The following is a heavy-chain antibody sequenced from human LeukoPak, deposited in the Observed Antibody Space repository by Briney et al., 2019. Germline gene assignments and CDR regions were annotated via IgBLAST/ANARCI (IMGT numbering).Heavy chain of an antibody. CDR1: GGSFSGYY. CDR2: INHSGST. Sequence: SETLSLTCAVYGGSFSGYYWSWIRQPPGKGLEWIGEINHSGSTNYNPSLKSRVTISVDTSKNQFSLKLSSVTAADTAVYYCARFRRYDFWGGYSPPGGMDVWGQGTTVTVSS. V-gene: IGHV4-34*01. J-gene: IGHJ6*02. D-gene: IGHD3-3*01. CDR3: ARFRRYDFWGGYSPPGGMDV.